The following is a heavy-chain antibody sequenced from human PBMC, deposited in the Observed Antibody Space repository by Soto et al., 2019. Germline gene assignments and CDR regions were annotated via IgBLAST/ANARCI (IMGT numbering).Heavy chain of an antibody. CDR1: GFTFSSYW. D-gene: IGHD6-19*01. CDR3: ASSGSSGWYDAFDI. Sequence: GGSLRLSCAASGFTFSSYWMSWVRQAPGKGLEWVASIKQDGSEKYYVDSVKGRFTISRDNAKNSLYLQMNSLRAEDTAVYYCASSGSSGWYDAFDIWGQGTMVTVSS. V-gene: IGHV3-7*03. J-gene: IGHJ3*02. CDR2: IKQDGSEK.